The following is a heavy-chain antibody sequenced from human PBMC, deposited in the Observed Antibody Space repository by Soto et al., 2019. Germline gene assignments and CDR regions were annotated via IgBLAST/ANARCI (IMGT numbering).Heavy chain of an antibody. Sequence: EVQLLESGGGLVQPGGSLRLSCAASGFTFSSYAMSWVRQAPGKGLEWVSAISGSGGSTYYADSVKGRFTISRDNSKNTLYLQMNSLRAEDTAVYYCAQDVAVAVFVKPSPSPGADYWGQGTLVTVSS. CDR3: AQDVAVAVFVKPSPSPGADY. J-gene: IGHJ4*02. V-gene: IGHV3-23*01. CDR1: GFTFSSYA. CDR2: ISGSGGST. D-gene: IGHD6-19*01.